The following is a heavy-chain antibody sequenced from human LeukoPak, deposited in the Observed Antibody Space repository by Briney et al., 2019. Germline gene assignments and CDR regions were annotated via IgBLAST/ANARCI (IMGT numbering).Heavy chain of an antibody. J-gene: IGHJ4*02. CDR2: IRYDGGSK. Sequence: GGSLRLSCAASGFTFSSYGMHWVRQAPGKGLEWLALIRYDGGSKSYADSMKGRFTISRDNSKNTVYLQMNSLRAEDTAVYYCAKGGTSSSSAGTPFDYWGQGTLVTVSS. CDR1: GFTFSSYG. V-gene: IGHV3-30*02. D-gene: IGHD6-6*01. CDR3: AKGGTSSSSAGTPFDY.